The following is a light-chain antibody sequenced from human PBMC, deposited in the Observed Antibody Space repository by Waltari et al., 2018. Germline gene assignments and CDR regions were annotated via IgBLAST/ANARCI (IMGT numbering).Light chain of an antibody. CDR2: DVL. CDR3: QQRIAWPLT. Sequence: EIVLIQSPATLSLSPGERATLSCRASQSVTSHLAWYQQKRGQPPRLLIYDVLSRATDIPARFSGGGSGTDFTLTISSLEPEDFAVYYCQQRIAWPLTFGGGTKVEIK. J-gene: IGKJ4*01. CDR1: QSVTSH. V-gene: IGKV3-11*01.